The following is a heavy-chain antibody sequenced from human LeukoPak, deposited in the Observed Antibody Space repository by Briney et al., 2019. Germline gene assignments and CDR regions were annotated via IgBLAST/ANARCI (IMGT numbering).Heavy chain of an antibody. CDR2: INRDGTGT. Sequence: GGSLRLSCAASGFIFTDYWFHWVRQTPGQGLVWVAAINRDGTGTSHADSARGRFTVSRDNAKNSLYLQMNSLRAEDTAVYYCASQRYSSSWYPRGAFDYWGQGTLVTVSS. V-gene: IGHV3-74*01. CDR3: ASQRYSSSWYPRGAFDY. D-gene: IGHD6-13*01. J-gene: IGHJ4*02. CDR1: GFIFTDYW.